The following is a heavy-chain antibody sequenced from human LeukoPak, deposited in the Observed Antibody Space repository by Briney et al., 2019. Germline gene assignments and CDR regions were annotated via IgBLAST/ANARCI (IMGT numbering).Heavy chain of an antibody. CDR1: GYSFSSNW. CDR2: IYPGDSDT. J-gene: IGHJ5*02. CDR3: ARWGHLNSRLAAAGPNWFDP. V-gene: IGHV5-51*01. D-gene: IGHD6-13*01. Sequence: GESLKISCKGSGYSFSSNWIGWVRQMPGKGLEWMGIIYPGDSDTRYSPSFQGQVTISADKSISTAYLQWSSLKASDTAMYYCARWGHLNSRLAAAGPNWFDPWGQGTLVTVSS.